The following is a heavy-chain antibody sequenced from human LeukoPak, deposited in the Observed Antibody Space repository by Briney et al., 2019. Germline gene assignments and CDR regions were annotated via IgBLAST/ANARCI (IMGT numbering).Heavy chain of an antibody. Sequence: SETLSLTCTVSGGSISSSSYYWGWIRQPPGNGLEWIGSIYYSGSTYYNPSLKSRVTISVDTSKNQFSLKLSSVTAADTAVYYCARVGSGYRVYWGQGTLVTVSS. CDR2: IYYSGST. CDR1: GGSISSSSYY. V-gene: IGHV4-39*07. J-gene: IGHJ4*02. D-gene: IGHD3-22*01. CDR3: ARVGSGYRVY.